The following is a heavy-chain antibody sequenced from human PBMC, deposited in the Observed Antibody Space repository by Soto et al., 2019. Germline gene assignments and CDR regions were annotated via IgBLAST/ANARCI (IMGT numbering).Heavy chain of an antibody. CDR1: GYTFTSHY. CDR2: INPTGGGA. D-gene: IGHD5-12*01. CDR3: ARGSAYDREPFDS. V-gene: IGHV1-46*03. Sequence: QVQLVQSGAEVKKPGASVKISCKASGYTFTSHYMHWVRQAPGQGLEWVGRINPTGGGASYEKKFKDRVTMTRDTSTSTVYMELSSLRSEDTAVYFCARGSAYDREPFDSWGQGTLVTVSS. J-gene: IGHJ4*02.